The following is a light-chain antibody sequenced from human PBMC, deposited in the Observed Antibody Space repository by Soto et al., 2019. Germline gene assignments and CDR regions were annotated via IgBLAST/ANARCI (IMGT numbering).Light chain of an antibody. Sequence: SSELTQPPSVSVAPGKTARITCGGNNIGSKSVHWYQQKPGQAPVLVIYYDSDRPSGIPERFSGSNSGNTATLTISRVEAGDEADYYCQVWDSTLCVFGTGTKLTVL. J-gene: IGLJ1*01. V-gene: IGLV3-21*04. CDR3: QVWDSTLCV. CDR1: NIGSKS. CDR2: YDS.